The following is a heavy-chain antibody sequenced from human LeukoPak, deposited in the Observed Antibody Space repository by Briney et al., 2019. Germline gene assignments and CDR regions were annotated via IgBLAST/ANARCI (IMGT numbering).Heavy chain of an antibody. Sequence: ASVKVSCKASGYTFTSYGISWVRQAPGQGLEWMGWISAYNGNTNYAQKLQGRVTMTTDTSTSTAYMELRSLRSDDTAVYYCARDNYYYDSSGYFDYWGQGTLVTVSS. CDR2: ISAYNGNT. J-gene: IGHJ4*02. D-gene: IGHD3-22*01. CDR3: ARDNYYYDSSGYFDY. CDR1: GYTFTSYG. V-gene: IGHV1-18*01.